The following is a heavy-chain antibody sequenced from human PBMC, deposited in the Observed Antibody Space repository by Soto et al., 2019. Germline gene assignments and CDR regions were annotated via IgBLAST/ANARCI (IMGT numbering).Heavy chain of an antibody. CDR2: IYYSGST. Sequence: SETLSLTCTVAGVSISSSSYYWGWIRQPPGKGLEWIGSIYYSGSTYYNPSLKSRVTISVDTSKNQFSLKLSSVTAADTAVYYCASSDVVVTARGIYYYYGMDVWGQGTTVTVSS. V-gene: IGHV4-39*01. D-gene: IGHD2-21*02. CDR3: ASSDVVVTARGIYYYYGMDV. J-gene: IGHJ6*02. CDR1: GVSISSSSYY.